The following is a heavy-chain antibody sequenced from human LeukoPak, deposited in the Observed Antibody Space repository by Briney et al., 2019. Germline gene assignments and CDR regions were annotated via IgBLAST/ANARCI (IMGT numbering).Heavy chain of an antibody. V-gene: IGHV3-30-3*01. J-gene: IGHJ4*02. CDR1: GFTFSSYA. CDR2: ISYDGSNK. D-gene: IGHD4-23*01. CDR3: ARDLDYGGNYFDY. Sequence: PGGSLRLSCAASGFTFSSYAMHWVRQAPGKGLEWVAVISYDGSNKYYADSVKGRFTISRDNSKNTLYLQMNSLRAEDTAVYYCARDLDYGGNYFDYWGQGTLVTVSS.